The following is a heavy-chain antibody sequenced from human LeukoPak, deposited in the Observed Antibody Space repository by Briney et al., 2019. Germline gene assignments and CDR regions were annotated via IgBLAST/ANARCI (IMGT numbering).Heavy chain of an antibody. CDR3: ARDRVVVAALYYYYYMDV. CDR2: ISSSSSYI. J-gene: IGHJ6*03. V-gene: IGHV3-21*01. D-gene: IGHD2-15*01. CDR1: GFTFSSYS. Sequence: PGGSLRLSCTASGFTFSSYSMNWVRQAPGKGLEWVSSISSSSSYIYYADSVKGRFTISRDNAKNSLYLQMNSLRAEDTAVYYCARDRVVVAALYYYYYMDVWGKGTTVTVSS.